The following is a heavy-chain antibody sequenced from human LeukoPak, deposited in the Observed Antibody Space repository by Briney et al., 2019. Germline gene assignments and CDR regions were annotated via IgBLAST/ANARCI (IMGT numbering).Heavy chain of an antibody. J-gene: IGHJ6*03. CDR2: IKQDESKR. CDR3: ARGFSDLYYYYYYMDV. CDR1: GFTFSSYW. D-gene: IGHD2-21*02. Sequence: GGSLRLSCAASGFTFSSYWMSWVRQAPGKGLEWVANIKQDESKRTYVDSVKGRFTISRDNAKNSLYLQMNSLRAEDTAVYYCARGFSDLYYYYYYMDVWGKGTTVTVSS. V-gene: IGHV3-7*01.